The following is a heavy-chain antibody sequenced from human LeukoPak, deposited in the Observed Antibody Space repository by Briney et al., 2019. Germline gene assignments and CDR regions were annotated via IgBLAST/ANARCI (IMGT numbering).Heavy chain of an antibody. J-gene: IGHJ2*01. CDR2: IYGGGST. Sequence: PGGSLRLSCAASGFTVSSNYMSWVRQAPGKGLEWVSVIYGGGSTYYADSVKGRFTISRDNSKNTLSLQMNSLRAEDTAVYYCAREERSSDWYFDLWGRGTLVTVSS. CDR3: AREERSSDWYFDL. CDR1: GFTVSSNY. D-gene: IGHD3-10*01. V-gene: IGHV3-53*01.